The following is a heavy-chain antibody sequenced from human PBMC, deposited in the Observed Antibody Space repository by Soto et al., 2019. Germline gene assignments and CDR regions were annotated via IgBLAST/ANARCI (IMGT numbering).Heavy chain of an antibody. CDR3: AREIGGSYGAIDI. J-gene: IGHJ3*02. D-gene: IGHD1-26*01. V-gene: IGHV4-59*01. CDR1: GGSIRSYY. Sequence: SETLSLSCTVFGGSIRSYYWSWVRRPPGKRLEWIGYVYNSGSTTYSPSFKSRVTISADTSRNQFSLKLTSVTAADTAVYYCAREIGGSYGAIDIWCQGIMVSVSS. CDR2: VYNSGST.